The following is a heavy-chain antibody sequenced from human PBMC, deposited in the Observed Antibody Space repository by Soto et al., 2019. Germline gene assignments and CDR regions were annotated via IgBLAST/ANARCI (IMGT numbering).Heavy chain of an antibody. CDR3: ARGPDYYDSSGYYEVFFDY. CDR2: INSCNGNT. V-gene: IGHV1-3*01. J-gene: IGHJ4*02. CDR1: GSTFTGYT. D-gene: IGHD3-22*01. Sequence: XSVKVSCKASGSTFTGYTMDLVRQAPGQRLEWMGWINSCNGNTKYSQKFQGRVTITRDTSASTAYMELSSLRSEDTAVYYCARGPDYYDSSGYYEVFFDYWGQGTLVTVSS.